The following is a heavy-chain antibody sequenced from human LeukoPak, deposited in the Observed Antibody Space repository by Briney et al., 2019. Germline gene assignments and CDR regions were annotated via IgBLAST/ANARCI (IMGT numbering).Heavy chain of an antibody. V-gene: IGHV3-33*01. D-gene: IGHD1-14*01. Sequence: PGRSLRLSCAASGFTFSRYGMHWVRQAPGKGLEWVAVIWYDGSNKYYADSVKGRFTISRDNSKNTLYLQMNSLRAEDTAVYYCARDNVYSGAFDIWGQGTTVTVSS. CDR3: ARDNVYSGAFDI. CDR1: GFTFSRYG. J-gene: IGHJ3*02. CDR2: IWYDGSNK.